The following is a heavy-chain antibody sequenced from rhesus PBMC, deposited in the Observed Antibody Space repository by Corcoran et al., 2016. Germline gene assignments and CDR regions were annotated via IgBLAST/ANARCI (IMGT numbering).Heavy chain of an antibody. CDR2: IYGSGSST. V-gene: IGHV4-169*01. D-gene: IGHD3-34*01. CDR3: ARASNWGDYSDGLDS. CDR1: GGSISSSY. Sequence: QLQLQESGPGLVKPSETLSVTCAVSGGSISSSYWSWIRQAPGKWLEWIWYIYGSGSSTNYNPSRKSRGTLSVDTAKNQLSLKLSSVTTADTAVYYCARASNWGDYSDGLDSWGQGVVVTVSS. J-gene: IGHJ6*01.